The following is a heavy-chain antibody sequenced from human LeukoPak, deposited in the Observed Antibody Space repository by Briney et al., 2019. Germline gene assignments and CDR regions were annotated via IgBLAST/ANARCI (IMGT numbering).Heavy chain of an antibody. J-gene: IGHJ4*02. D-gene: IGHD2-2*01. CDR2: ISAFIGNTNYGNT. CDR3: ARQKYGAVYYFDY. Sequence: ASVKVSCKPSGYTFTSYGISWVRQAPGQGLGWMGWISAFIGNTNYGNTNYAQKLQGRVTMTTDTSTSTAYMELRSLRSDETAVYSCARQKYGAVYYFDYWGQGTLVTVSS. V-gene: IGHV1-18*01. CDR1: GYTFTSYG.